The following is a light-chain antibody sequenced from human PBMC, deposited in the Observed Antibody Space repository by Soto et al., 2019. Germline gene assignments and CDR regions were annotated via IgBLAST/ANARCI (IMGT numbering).Light chain of an antibody. CDR2: AAS. CDR1: QDISNY. Sequence: DIQMTQSPSSLSASVGDRVTITCRASQDISNYLAWYQQKPGEVPKLPIYAASTLQKGVQSRFSGSGSGTLFTLSINNLQPDDVATYSCQKYNSAPKTFGRGTRLEIK. J-gene: IGKJ2*01. CDR3: QKYNSAPKT. V-gene: IGKV1-27*01.